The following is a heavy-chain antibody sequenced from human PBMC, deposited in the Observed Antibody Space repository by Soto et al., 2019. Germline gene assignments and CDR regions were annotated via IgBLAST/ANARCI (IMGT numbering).Heavy chain of an antibody. Sequence: EERLVQSGGGLVQPGGALRLSGAAYGFSVVGNYMSWVRQAPGKGLELVSLIYSGGNPFYADSMKDRFTLSRDNSNNMLSLQMDSLRAEDTAVYYCARGPNSDFWGQGTLVIVSS. V-gene: IGHV3-53*01. J-gene: IGHJ4*02. CDR1: GFSVVGNY. CDR3: ARGPNSDF. D-gene: IGHD3-3*01. CDR2: IYSGGNP.